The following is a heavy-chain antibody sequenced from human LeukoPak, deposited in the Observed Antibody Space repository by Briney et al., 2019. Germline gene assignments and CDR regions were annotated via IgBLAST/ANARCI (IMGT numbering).Heavy chain of an antibody. CDR3: ARGSNYYDTNTFSAHIDH. J-gene: IGHJ1*01. V-gene: IGHV1-8*01. D-gene: IGHD3-22*01. CDR2: MNPNSGDT. CDR1: GYTFTNYD. Sequence: ASVKVSCKASGYTFTNYDINWVRQATGQGLEWMGWMNPNSGDTGYAQKFQGRVTMTRSTSITTAYMELGSLRSEDTAVYYCARGSNYYDTNTFSAHIDHWGQGTLVTVSS.